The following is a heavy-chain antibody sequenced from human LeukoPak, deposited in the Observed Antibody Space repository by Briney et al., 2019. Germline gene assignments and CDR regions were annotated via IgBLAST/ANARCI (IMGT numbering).Heavy chain of an antibody. J-gene: IGHJ6*02. CDR3: ARAQLRQGAVYGMDV. D-gene: IGHD4-17*01. Sequence: ASVKVSCKASGYTFTGFYIHWVRQAPGQGLEWMGWINPNSGGTKYAQRFQGRVTMTRDTSISTAYMELNSLRSDDTAVYYCARAQLRQGAVYGMDVWGQGTTVTVSS. V-gene: IGHV1-2*02. CDR1: GYTFTGFY. CDR2: INPNSGGT.